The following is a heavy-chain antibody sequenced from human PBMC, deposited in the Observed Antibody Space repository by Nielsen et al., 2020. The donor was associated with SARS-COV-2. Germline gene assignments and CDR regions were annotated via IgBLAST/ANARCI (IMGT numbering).Heavy chain of an antibody. J-gene: IGHJ6*02. CDR1: GGSTSSYY. D-gene: IGHD3-3*01. CDR2: IYYSGST. V-gene: IGHV4-59*12. Sequence: SETLSLTCTVSGGSTSSYYWSWIRQPPGKGLEWIGYIYYSGSTNYNPSLKSRVTISVDTSKNQFSLKLSSVTAADTALYYCARERVGGITIFGVVTRYGMDVWGQGTTVTVSS. CDR3: ARERVGGITIFGVVTRYGMDV.